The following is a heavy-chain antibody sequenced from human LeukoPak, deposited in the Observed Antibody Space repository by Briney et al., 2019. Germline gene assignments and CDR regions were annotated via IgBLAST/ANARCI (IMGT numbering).Heavy chain of an antibody. J-gene: IGHJ6*04. D-gene: IGHD3-10*01. Sequence: SQTLSLTCTVSGGSLSSGGYYWSWIRQHPGKGLEWIGYLYYSGSTYYNPSLKSRVTISVDTSKNQFSLKPSSVTAADTAVYYCARIPGGDGSDYYYYGMDVWGKGTTVTVSS. CDR3: ARIPGGDGSDYYYYGMDV. CDR1: GGSLSSGGYY. CDR2: LYYSGST. V-gene: IGHV4-31*03.